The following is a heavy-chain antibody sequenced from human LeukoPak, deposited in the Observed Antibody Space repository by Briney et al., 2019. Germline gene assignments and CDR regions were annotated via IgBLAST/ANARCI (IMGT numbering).Heavy chain of an antibody. Sequence: PSETLSLTCTVSGGSISSSSYYWGWIRQPPGKGLEWIGSIYYSGSTYYNPSLKSRVTISVDTSKNQFSLKLSSVTAADTAVYYCARHSGPPYYFDYWGQGTLVTVFS. CDR3: ARHSGPPYYFDY. V-gene: IGHV4-39*01. D-gene: IGHD3-10*01. J-gene: IGHJ4*02. CDR2: IYYSGST. CDR1: GGSISSSSYY.